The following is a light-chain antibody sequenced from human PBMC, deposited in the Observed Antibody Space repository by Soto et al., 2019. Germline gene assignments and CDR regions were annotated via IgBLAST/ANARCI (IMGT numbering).Light chain of an antibody. CDR2: AVT. CDR3: SSKTSSSSPFV. J-gene: IGLJ1*01. V-gene: IGLV2-14*03. Sequence: QSVLTQPASVSGSPGQSITISCTGTSSDPGDYNFVSWYQQHPGKAPQLIIYAVTNRPSGVSNRFSGSKSGYTASLTISGLQADDEGDYYCSSKTSSSSPFVFGTGTKVTVL. CDR1: SSDPGDYNF.